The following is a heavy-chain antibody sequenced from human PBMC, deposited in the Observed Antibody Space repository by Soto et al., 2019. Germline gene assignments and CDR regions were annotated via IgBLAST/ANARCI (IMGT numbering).Heavy chain of an antibody. CDR3: ATDRPRDFGPYYVDY. J-gene: IGHJ4*02. V-gene: IGHV1-18*01. Sequence: ASVKVSCKASGYTFTSYGISWVRQAPGQGLEWMGWISAYNGNTIYAQKFQGRVTMTEDTSTDTAYMELSSLRSEDTAVYYCATDRPRDFGPYYVDYWGQGTLVTVSS. D-gene: IGHD3-3*01. CDR1: GYTFTSYG. CDR2: ISAYNGNT.